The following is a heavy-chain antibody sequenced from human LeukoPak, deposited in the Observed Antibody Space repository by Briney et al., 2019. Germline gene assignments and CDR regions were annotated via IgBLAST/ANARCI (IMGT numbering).Heavy chain of an antibody. CDR3: ATKTIGRHYDY. Sequence: TGGSLRLSCAASGFTFSSCGFNWVRQAPGKGLEWVSSIGPTGTDRYYADSVRGRFTISRDNAKNSMYLQMDSLRDEDTAVYYCATKTIGRHYDYWGQGTLLTVSS. V-gene: IGHV3-21*01. CDR2: IGPTGTDR. CDR1: GFTFSSCG. D-gene: IGHD1-14*01. J-gene: IGHJ4*02.